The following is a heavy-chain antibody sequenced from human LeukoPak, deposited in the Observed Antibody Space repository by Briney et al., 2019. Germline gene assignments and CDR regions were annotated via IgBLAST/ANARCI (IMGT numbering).Heavy chain of an antibody. CDR3: ATITFGGVKGSYYFDY. CDR2: MYHSGST. V-gene: IGHV4-39*01. CDR1: GGSISSSNYY. Sequence: SETLSLTCTVSGGSISSSNYYWGWLRQPPGKGLEWIGSMYHSGSTYYNPSLKSRVTISVDTTKNQFFLKLSSETAADTAVYYCATITFGGVKGSYYFDYWGQGTLVTVSS. J-gene: IGHJ4*02. D-gene: IGHD3-16*01.